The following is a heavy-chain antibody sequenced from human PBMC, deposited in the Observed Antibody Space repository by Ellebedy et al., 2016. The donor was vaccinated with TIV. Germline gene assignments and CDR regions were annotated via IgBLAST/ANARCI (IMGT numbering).Heavy chain of an antibody. CDR3: ARDEGGSGSLSY. J-gene: IGHJ4*02. CDR2: IDYSGST. Sequence: MPSETLSLTCTVSGGSISSGAFYWTWIRQQPGKGLEWIGNIDYSGSTYDRPSLKSRITISLDTSKNQFSLRLSSVTAADTAVYYCARDEGGSGSLSYWGQGTLVTVSS. D-gene: IGHD3-10*01. V-gene: IGHV4-31*03. CDR1: GGSISSGAFY.